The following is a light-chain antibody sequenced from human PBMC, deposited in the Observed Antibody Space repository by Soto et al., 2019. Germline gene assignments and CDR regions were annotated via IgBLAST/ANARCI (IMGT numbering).Light chain of an antibody. CDR1: QGIRND. CDR2: AAS. Sequence: DIQMTQFPSSLSASVVDRVTITCRASQGIRNDLGWYQQKPGKAPKRLIYAASSLQSGVPSRFSGSGSGTDFTLAISSLQPEDSATFYCLQHSTYPLTFGQGTKVEIK. V-gene: IGKV1-17*01. CDR3: LQHSTYPLT. J-gene: IGKJ1*01.